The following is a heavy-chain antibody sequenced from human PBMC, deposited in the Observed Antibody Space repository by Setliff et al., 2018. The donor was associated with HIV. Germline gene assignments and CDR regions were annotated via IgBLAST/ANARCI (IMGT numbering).Heavy chain of an antibody. CDR3: ARQYNRQYDMDV. CDR2: IYHSGST. CDR1: GYSISSGYY. D-gene: IGHD1-20*01. J-gene: IGHJ6*02. V-gene: IGHV4-38-2*01. Sequence: PSETLSLTCAVSGYSISSGYYWGWIRQPPGKGLEWIGSIYHSGSTYYNPSLKSRVTISVDTSKNQFSLKLSSVTAADTAVYYCARQYNRQYDMDVWGQGTTVTVSS.